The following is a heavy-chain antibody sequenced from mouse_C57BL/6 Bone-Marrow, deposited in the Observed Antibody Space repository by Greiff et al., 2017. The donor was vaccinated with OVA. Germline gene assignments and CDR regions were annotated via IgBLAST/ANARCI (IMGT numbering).Heavy chain of an antibody. V-gene: IGHV1-85*01. D-gene: IGHD1-1*01. J-gene: IGHJ3*01. CDR3: ARDYYGSSPWFAY. Sequence: QVQLKESGPELVKPGASVKLSCKASGYTFTSYDINWVKQRPGKGLEWIGWIYPRDGSTKYNEKLKGKATLTVDTSSSTAYMELHSLTSEGSAVYFCARDYYGSSPWFAYWGQGTLVTVSA. CDR2: IYPRDGST. CDR1: GYTFTSYD.